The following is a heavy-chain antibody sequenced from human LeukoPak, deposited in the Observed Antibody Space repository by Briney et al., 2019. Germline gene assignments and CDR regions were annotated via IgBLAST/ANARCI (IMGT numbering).Heavy chain of an antibody. Sequence: ASVKVSCKASGYTFTSYGISWVRQAPGQGLEWMGWISAYNGNTNYAQKLQGRVTMTTDTSTSTAYMELRSLRSDDTAVYYCARDYPPKGSSSWYFYYYGMDVWGQGTTVTVYS. CDR1: GYTFTSYG. J-gene: IGHJ6*02. CDR3: ARDYPPKGSSSWYFYYYGMDV. D-gene: IGHD6-13*01. CDR2: ISAYNGNT. V-gene: IGHV1-18*01.